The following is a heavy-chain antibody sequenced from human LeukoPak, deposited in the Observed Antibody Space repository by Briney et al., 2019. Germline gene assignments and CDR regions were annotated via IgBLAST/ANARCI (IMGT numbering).Heavy chain of an antibody. CDR2: FYYSEKT. D-gene: IGHD6-19*01. CDR3: ARRGGWYRRDFDS. CDR1: GDSISSSTYY. J-gene: IGHJ4*02. V-gene: IGHV4-39*01. Sequence: SETLSLTCTVSGDSISSSTYYRGWIRQPPGKGLEWIGSFYYSEKTYYNPSLKSRVTIFVDTSKNQFSLKLSSVTAADTAVYYCARRGGWYRRDFDSWGQGTLVTVSS.